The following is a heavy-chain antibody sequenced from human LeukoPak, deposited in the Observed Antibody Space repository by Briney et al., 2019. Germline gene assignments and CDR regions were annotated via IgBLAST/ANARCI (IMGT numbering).Heavy chain of an antibody. CDR2: IIPILGIA. D-gene: IGHD3-10*01. V-gene: IGHV1-69*04. CDR3: ARDVPQLLWFGELSWYFDL. J-gene: IGHJ2*01. CDR1: GGTFSSYA. Sequence: SVKVSCKASGGTFSSYAISWVRQAPGQGLEWMGRIIPILGIANYAQKFQGRVTITADKSTSTAYMELSSLRSEDTAVYYCARDVPQLLWFGELSWYFDLWGRGTLVTVSS.